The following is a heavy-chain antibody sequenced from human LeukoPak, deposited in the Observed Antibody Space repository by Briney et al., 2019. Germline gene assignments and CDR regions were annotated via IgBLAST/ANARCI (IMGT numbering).Heavy chain of an antibody. V-gene: IGHV3-49*03. J-gene: IGHJ4*02. CDR2: IRSKAYGGTT. Sequence: GGSLRLSCTASGFTFGDYAMSWFRQAPGRGLEWVGFIRSKAYGGTTEYAASVKGRFTISRDDSKSIAYLQMNSLKTEDTAVYYCTRDRYSNYPKGDYWGQGTLVTVSS. D-gene: IGHD4-11*01. CDR1: GFTFGDYA. CDR3: TRDRYSNYPKGDY.